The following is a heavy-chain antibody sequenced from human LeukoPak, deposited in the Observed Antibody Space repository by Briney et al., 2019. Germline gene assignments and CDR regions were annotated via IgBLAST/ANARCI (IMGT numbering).Heavy chain of an antibody. CDR2: ISAYKGNT. CDR1: GYTFTSND. Sequence: GASVKVSCKASGYTFTSNDINWVRQATGQGLEWMGWISAYKGNTNYAQKFQGRVTMTTDTSTSTGYMELRSLRSDDTAVYYCARDHGGKVDRYFDVWGRGTLVTVSS. D-gene: IGHD4-23*01. CDR3: ARDHGGKVDRYFDV. J-gene: IGHJ2*01. V-gene: IGHV1-18*01.